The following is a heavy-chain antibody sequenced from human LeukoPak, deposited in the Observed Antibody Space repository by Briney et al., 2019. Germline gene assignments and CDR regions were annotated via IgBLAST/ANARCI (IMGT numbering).Heavy chain of an antibody. D-gene: IGHD3-3*01. CDR2: INHSGST. J-gene: IGHJ5*02. V-gene: IGHV4-34*01. CDR1: GGSFSGYY. Sequence: SETLSLTCAVYGGSFSGYYWSWIRQPPGKGLEWIGEINHSGSTNYNPSLKSRVTISVDTSKNQFSLKLSSATAADTAVYYCARGSDVLRFLEWLLSGNWFDPWGQGTLVTVSS. CDR3: ARGSDVLRFLEWLLSGNWFDP.